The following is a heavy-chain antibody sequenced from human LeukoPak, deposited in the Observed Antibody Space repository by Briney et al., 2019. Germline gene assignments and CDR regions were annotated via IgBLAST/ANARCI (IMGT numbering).Heavy chain of an antibody. CDR1: GYTFTAYY. V-gene: IGHV1-2*02. CDR2: INPNSGGT. J-gene: IGHJ4*02. Sequence: GASVKVSCKASGYTFTAYYIHWVRQAPGQGLEWMGWINPNSGGTSYEQKFQGRVTMTRDASFNTAYMEVSGLTSDDTALYYCARSRDTSSQSAGYWGQGTLVTVSS. D-gene: IGHD6-13*01. CDR3: ARSRDTSSQSAGY.